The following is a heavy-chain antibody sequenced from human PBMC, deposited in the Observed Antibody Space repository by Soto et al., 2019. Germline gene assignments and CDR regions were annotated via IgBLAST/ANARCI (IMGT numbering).Heavy chain of an antibody. D-gene: IGHD6-6*01. CDR3: ARDRISAAREGGFDY. Sequence: GGSLRLSCAASGFTFSSYWMHWVRQAPVNGLVFVSRINSYFSSTSYADSVKGRFTISRYNAKNTLYLQMNSLRAEDTAVYYCARDRISAAREGGFDYWGQGNLVTVSS. CDR1: GFTFSSYW. J-gene: IGHJ4*02. CDR2: INSYFSST. V-gene: IGHV3-74*01.